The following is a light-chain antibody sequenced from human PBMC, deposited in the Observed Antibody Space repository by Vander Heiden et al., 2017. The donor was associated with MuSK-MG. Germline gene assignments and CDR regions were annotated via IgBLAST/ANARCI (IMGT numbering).Light chain of an antibody. J-gene: IGKJ4*01. CDR3: QQYDNLPLG. CDR2: DAS. V-gene: IGKV1-33*01. CDR1: QDISNY. Sequence: DIQMTQSPSSLSASVGDRVTITCQASQDISNYLNWYQQKPGKAPKPLIYDASNLETGVPSRFSGSGSGTDFTFTISSLQPEDIATYYCQQYDNLPLGFGGGTKVEIK.